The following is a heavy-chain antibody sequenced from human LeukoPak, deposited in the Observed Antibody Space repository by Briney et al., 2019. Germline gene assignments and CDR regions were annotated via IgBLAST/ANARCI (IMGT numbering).Heavy chain of an antibody. Sequence: SETLSLTCTVSGGSISSYYWSWIRQPAGKGLEWIGRIYTSGSTNYNPSLKSRVTISVDTSKNQFSLKLSSVTAADTAVYYCARSGGGKRDGYNYDYWGQGTLVTVSS. CDR3: ARSGGGKRDGYNYDY. V-gene: IGHV4-4*07. CDR2: IYTSGST. D-gene: IGHD5-24*01. J-gene: IGHJ4*02. CDR1: GGSISSYY.